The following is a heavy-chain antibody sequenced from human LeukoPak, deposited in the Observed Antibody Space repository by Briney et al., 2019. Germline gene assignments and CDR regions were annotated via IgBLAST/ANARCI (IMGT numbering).Heavy chain of an antibody. CDR1: GYTFTSYA. V-gene: IGHV1-3*01. CDR2: ISAGNGNT. CDR3: ARDSGSGNNDY. J-gene: IGHJ4*02. Sequence: ASVKVSCKASGYTFTSYAIHWVRQAPGQRLEWMGWISAGNGNTKYSQNFQGRVTFISNSSATTAFMELSSLRSEDAAVYYCARDSGSGNNDYWGQGTLVTVSS. D-gene: IGHD1-26*01.